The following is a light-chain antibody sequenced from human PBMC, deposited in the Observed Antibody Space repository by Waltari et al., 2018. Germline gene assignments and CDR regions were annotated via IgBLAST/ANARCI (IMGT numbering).Light chain of an antibody. CDR3: QQANSFPYT. J-gene: IGKJ2*01. CDR1: QGISSW. CDR2: AAS. Sequence: IKMTQSPPSVSDLVEDGATFTCRASQGISSWLAWYQQKPGKAPKLLIYAASSLQSGVPSRFSGSGSGTDFTLTISSLQPEDFATYYCQQANSFPYTFGQGTKLEIK. V-gene: IGKV1D-12*01.